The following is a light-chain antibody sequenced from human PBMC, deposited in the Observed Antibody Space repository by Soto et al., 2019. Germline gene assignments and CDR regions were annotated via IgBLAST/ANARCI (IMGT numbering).Light chain of an antibody. CDR2: ETN. J-gene: IGLJ1*01. CDR3: KSYAGSNTYV. CDR1: SSDVGAYDY. V-gene: IGLV2-8*01. Sequence: QSALTQPPSASGSPGQSVTISCTGTSSDVGAYDYVSWYQQHPVKAPKLMIYETNKRPSGVPDRFSGSKSGNTASLTVSGLHAADEDDYVCKSYAGSNTYVFGSGTKVTVL.